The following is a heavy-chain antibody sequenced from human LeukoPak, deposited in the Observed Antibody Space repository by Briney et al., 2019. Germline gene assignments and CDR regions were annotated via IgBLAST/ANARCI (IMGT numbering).Heavy chain of an antibody. Sequence: GGSLRLSCAASGFTFSSYAMHWVRQAPGKGLEWVAVISYDGSNKYYADSVKGRFTISRDNAKNSLYLQMNSLRAEDTALYYCAKGSSSGYYSFFFFDYWGQGTLVTVSS. CDR3: AKGSSSGYYSFFFFDY. V-gene: IGHV3-30-3*01. CDR2: ISYDGSNK. CDR1: GFTFSSYA. J-gene: IGHJ4*02. D-gene: IGHD3-22*01.